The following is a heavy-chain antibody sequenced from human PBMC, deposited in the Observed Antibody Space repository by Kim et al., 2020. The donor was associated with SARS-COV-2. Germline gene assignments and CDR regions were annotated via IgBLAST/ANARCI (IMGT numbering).Heavy chain of an antibody. J-gene: IGHJ4*02. V-gene: IGHV3-23*01. CDR3: AKSVGGAAAFDY. CDR2: T. D-gene: IGHD6-13*01. Sequence: TYYADSVKGRFTISRDNSKSTLFLEMNSLRSEYTAVYYWAKSVGGAAAFDYWGQGTQVTVSS.